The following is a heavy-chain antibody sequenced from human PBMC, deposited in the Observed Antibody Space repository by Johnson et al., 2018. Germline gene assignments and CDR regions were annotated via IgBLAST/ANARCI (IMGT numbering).Heavy chain of an antibody. D-gene: IGHD2-2*01. V-gene: IGHV4-61*02. Sequence: QVQLQESGPGLVKPSQTLSLTCTVSGGSMTSGSYFWSWVRQPAGKGLEWIGRVYNGGSATYNTSLQRGVTISVDTSKNQFSLELSSVTAADTAVYYCARAGDCRSTSCHYYMDVWGKGATVTVSS. J-gene: IGHJ6*03. CDR2: VYNGGSA. CDR3: ARAGDCRSTSCHYYMDV. CDR1: GGSMTSGSYF.